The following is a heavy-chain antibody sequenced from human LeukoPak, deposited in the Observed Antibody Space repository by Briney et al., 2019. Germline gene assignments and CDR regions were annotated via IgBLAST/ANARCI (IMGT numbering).Heavy chain of an antibody. CDR1: AFTFSSYS. CDR2: ISASGSST. D-gene: IGHD3-22*01. V-gene: IGHV3-23*01. J-gene: IGHJ3*02. Sequence: PGGSLRLSCVASAFTFSSYSMNWVRQAPGKGLEWVSAISASGSSTYYADSVKGRFTISRDSSKNTLYLQMNSLRAEDTAIYYCAKGVSGYYYADDAFDIWGQGTMVTVSS. CDR3: AKGVSGYYYADDAFDI.